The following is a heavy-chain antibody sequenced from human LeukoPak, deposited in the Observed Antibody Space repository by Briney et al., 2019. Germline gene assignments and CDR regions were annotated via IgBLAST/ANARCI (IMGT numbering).Heavy chain of an antibody. CDR3: ARGGRSAFDV. CDR2: IHPSGST. Sequence: SETLSLTCTVSGGSISSGVYYWNWVRQHPGKGLEWIGCIHPSGSTYYSPSLMSRVTISVDTSKNQFSLNLRSMTAADTAVYFCARGGRSAFDVWGPGTKVIVSS. J-gene: IGHJ3*01. V-gene: IGHV4-31*03. CDR1: GGSISSGVYY.